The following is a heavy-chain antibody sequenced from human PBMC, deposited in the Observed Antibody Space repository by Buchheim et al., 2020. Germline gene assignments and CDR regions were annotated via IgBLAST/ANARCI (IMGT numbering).Heavy chain of an antibody. CDR3: ARGEMATIGDYFGS. J-gene: IGHJ4*02. CDR1: GGSISSGSYY. CDR2: IYPSGST. D-gene: IGHD5-24*01. V-gene: IGHV4-61*02. Sequence: QVQLQESGPGLVKPSQTLSLTCTVSGGSISSGSYYWSWIRQPAGKGLEWIGHIYPSGSTNYNPSLQGRVTIPVDPSTNQFSLKLRSVTAADTAVYYCARGEMATIGDYFGSWGQGTL.